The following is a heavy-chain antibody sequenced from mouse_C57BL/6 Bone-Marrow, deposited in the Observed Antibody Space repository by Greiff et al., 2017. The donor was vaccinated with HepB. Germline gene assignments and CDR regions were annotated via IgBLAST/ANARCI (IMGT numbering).Heavy chain of an antibody. V-gene: IGHV1-81*01. Sequence: QVQLQQSGAELARPGASVKLSCKASGYTFTSYGISWVKQRTGQGLEWIGEIYPRSGNTYYNEKFKGKARLTADKSSSTAYMELRSLTSEESAVYFCASLDGYYVDYYFDYWGQGTTLTVSS. CDR2: IYPRSGNT. D-gene: IGHD2-3*01. CDR3: ASLDGYYVDYYFDY. CDR1: GYTFTSYG. J-gene: IGHJ2*01.